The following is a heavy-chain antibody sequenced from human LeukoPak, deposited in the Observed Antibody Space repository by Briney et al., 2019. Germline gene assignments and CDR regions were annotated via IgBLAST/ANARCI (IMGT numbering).Heavy chain of an antibody. Sequence: PGGSLRLSCAASGFTFSSYAMSWVRQAPGKGLEWVSVIYSGGSTYYADSVKGRFTISRDNSKNTLYLQMNSLRAEDTAVYYCAREGAVAGLDYWGQGTLVTVSS. V-gene: IGHV3-53*01. CDR1: GFTFSSYA. J-gene: IGHJ4*02. D-gene: IGHD6-19*01. CDR3: AREGAVAGLDY. CDR2: IYSGGST.